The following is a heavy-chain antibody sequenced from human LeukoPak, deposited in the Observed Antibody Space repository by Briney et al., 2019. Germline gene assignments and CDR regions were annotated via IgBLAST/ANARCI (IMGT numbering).Heavy chain of an antibody. CDR2: IIGSGSST. V-gene: IGHV3-23*01. CDR3: AKDRARQLVLDF. D-gene: IGHD6-13*01. Sequence: GGSLRLSCAASGFTFSSYAMSWVRQAPGKGLEWVSAIIGSGSSTYYADSVKGRFTISRDNSKNTLFLQMNSLRAEDTAVYYCAKDRARQLVLDFWGQGTLVTVSS. J-gene: IGHJ4*02. CDR1: GFTFSSYA.